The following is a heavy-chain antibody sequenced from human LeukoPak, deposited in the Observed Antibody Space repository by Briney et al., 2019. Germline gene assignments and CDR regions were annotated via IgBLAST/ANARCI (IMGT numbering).Heavy chain of an antibody. J-gene: IGHJ4*02. CDR2: IKPNRGGT. D-gene: IGHD3-10*01. CDR1: GYTFTGYY. Sequence: ASVKVSCNAYGYTFTGYYMHWVRQPPGQGLEWMGWIKPNRGGTNYAEKIQGRLTMTRDTSISTAYMELSRLRSDNTAVYYCARVPNYYGSGSRVYYFDYWGQGTLVTVSA. V-gene: IGHV1-2*02. CDR3: ARVPNYYGSGSRVYYFDY.